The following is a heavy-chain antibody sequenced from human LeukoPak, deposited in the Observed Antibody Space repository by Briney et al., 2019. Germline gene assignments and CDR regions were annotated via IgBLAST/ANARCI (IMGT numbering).Heavy chain of an antibody. CDR2: ISGDGGTT. D-gene: IGHD3-22*01. CDR3: ATVNFNYDDSGYLPFDH. CDR1: GFTFRTYS. Sequence: GGSLRLSCEASGFTFRTYSMNWVRQAPGKGLEWISFISGDGGTTNYADSVKGRFTISRDNAKSSLFLQMEGLRAEDTAVYYCATVNFNYDDSGYLPFDHWGQG. J-gene: IGHJ4*02. V-gene: IGHV3-48*04.